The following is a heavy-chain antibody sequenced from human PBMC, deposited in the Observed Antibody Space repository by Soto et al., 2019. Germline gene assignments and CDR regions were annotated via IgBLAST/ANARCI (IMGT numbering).Heavy chain of an antibody. CDR2: IKQDGSEK. CDR1: GFTFSSYW. J-gene: IGHJ6*02. V-gene: IGHV3-7*03. Sequence: VGSLRLSCAASGFTFSSYWMSWVRQAPGKGLEWVANIKQDGSEKYYVDSVKGRFTISRDNAKNSLYLQMNSLRAEDTAVYYCARGLVLRFLEWLSHGMDVWGQGTTVTVSS. D-gene: IGHD3-3*01. CDR3: ARGLVLRFLEWLSHGMDV.